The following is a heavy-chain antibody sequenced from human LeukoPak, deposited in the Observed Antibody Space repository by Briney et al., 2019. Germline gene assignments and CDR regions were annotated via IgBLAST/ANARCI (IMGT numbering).Heavy chain of an antibody. CDR1: GFTFSIYS. D-gene: IGHD1-7*01. CDR3: ASARYNWNYGDY. V-gene: IGHV3-21*01. CDR2: ISGSGDNT. Sequence: GGSLRLSCAASGFTFSIYSMNWVRRAPGKGLEWVSGISGSGDNTLYADSVKGRFTISRDNAKNSLYLQMNSLRAEDTAVYYCASARYNWNYGDYWGQGTLVTVSS. J-gene: IGHJ4*02.